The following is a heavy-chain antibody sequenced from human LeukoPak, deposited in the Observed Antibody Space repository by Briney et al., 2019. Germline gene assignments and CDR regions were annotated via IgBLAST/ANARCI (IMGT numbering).Heavy chain of an antibody. J-gene: IGHJ4*02. Sequence: IPSQTLSLTCTVSGGSISSGSYYWRWIRQPAGKGLEWIGRIYTSGSTNYNPSLKSRVTISVDTSKNQFSLKLSSVTAADTAVYYCATENPYDYGDYGWGQGTLVTVSS. CDR2: IYTSGST. CDR3: ATENPYDYGDYG. V-gene: IGHV4-61*02. D-gene: IGHD4-17*01. CDR1: GGSISSGSYY.